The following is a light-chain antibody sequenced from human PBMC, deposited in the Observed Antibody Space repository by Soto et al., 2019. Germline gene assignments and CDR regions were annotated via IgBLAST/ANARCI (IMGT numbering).Light chain of an antibody. CDR1: QSVSSN. CDR2: GAS. V-gene: IGKV3-15*01. J-gene: IGKJ1*01. Sequence: EIVMTQSPATLSVSPGERATLSCRASQSVSSNLAWYQQKPGQAPRLLIYGASTRATGIPARFSGSGSGTESTLTISSLQSEDFAVYYCQQYNNWPPWTVGQGTKGEIK. CDR3: QQYNNWPPWT.